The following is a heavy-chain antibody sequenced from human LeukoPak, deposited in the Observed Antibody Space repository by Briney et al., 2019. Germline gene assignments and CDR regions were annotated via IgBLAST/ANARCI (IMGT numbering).Heavy chain of an antibody. D-gene: IGHD3-3*01. CDR3: ARDQALNWNYDVFDY. J-gene: IGHJ4*02. CDR2: IYISGST. CDR1: GGSISSHY. V-gene: IGHV4-4*07. Sequence: SETLSLTCTVSGGSISSHYWSWIRQPAGKGLEWIGRIYISGSTQYNPSLTIRVTMSLDTSKNQFSLKLTSVTAADTAIYYCARDQALNWNYDVFDYWGQGTLVTVSS.